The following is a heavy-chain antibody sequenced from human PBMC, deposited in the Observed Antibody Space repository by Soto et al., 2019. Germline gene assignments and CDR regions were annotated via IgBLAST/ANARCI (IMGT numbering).Heavy chain of an antibody. Sequence: ASVKVSCKVSGYTLTELSMHWVRQAPGKGLEWMGGFDPEDGETIYAQKFQGRVTMTEDTSTDTAYMEPSSLRSEDTAVYYCATSPGSGSPTGPDYWGQGTLVTVSS. CDR2: FDPEDGET. V-gene: IGHV1-24*01. CDR1: GYTLTELS. D-gene: IGHD1-26*01. J-gene: IGHJ4*02. CDR3: ATSPGSGSPTGPDY.